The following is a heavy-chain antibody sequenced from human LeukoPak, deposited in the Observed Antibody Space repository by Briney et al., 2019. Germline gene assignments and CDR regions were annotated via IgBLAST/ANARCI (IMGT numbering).Heavy chain of an antibody. CDR3: ARERHITIFGVVIRRWFDP. D-gene: IGHD3-3*01. Sequence: ASVKVSCKASGYTFTSYYMHWVRQAPGQGLEWMGIINPSGGSTSYAQKFQGRVTMTRNTSISTAYMELSSLRSEDTAVYYCARERHITIFGVVIRRWFDPWGQGTLVTISS. J-gene: IGHJ5*02. CDR1: GYTFTSYY. CDR2: INPSGGST. V-gene: IGHV1-46*01.